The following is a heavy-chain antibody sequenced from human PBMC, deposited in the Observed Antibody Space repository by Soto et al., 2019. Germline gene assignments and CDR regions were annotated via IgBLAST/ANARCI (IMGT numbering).Heavy chain of an antibody. CDR1: GIILSNFA. J-gene: IGHJ6*02. D-gene: IGHD4-17*01. CDR2: ISGSGGRT. V-gene: IGHV3-23*01. CDR3: AKDQDDYGDWVLGDSYYYHYYGMDV. Sequence: GGALRVSCSTSGIILSNFAMTWVRQAPVKGLEWVAGISGSGGRTYYADSVKGRFTISRDNSKNTLHLQMNSLRAEDTARYYCAKDQDDYGDWVLGDSYYYHYYGMDVWGQGTTVTVSS.